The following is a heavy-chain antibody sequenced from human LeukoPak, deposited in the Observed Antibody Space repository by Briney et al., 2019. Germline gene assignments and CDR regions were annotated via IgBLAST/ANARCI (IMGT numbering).Heavy chain of an antibody. CDR3: ARGRYFDWSIPNYYYYGMDV. V-gene: IGHV4-34*01. D-gene: IGHD3-9*01. CDR2: INHSGST. Sequence: SETLSLTCAVYGGSFSGYYWSWIRQPPGKGLEWIGEINHSGSTNYNPSLKSRVTISVDTSKNQFPLKLSSVTAADTAVYYCARGRYFDWSIPNYYYYGMDVWGQGTTVTVSS. CDR1: GGSFSGYY. J-gene: IGHJ6*02.